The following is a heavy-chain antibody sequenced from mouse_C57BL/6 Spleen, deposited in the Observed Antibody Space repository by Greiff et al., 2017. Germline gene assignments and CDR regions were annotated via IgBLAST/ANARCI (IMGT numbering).Heavy chain of an antibody. J-gene: IGHJ4*01. CDR2: IDPSDSYT. CDR1: GYTFTSYW. Sequence: QVQLQQPGAELVKPGASVKLSCKASGYTFTSYWMQWVKQRPGQGLEWIGEIDPSDSYTNYNQKFKGKATLTVDTSSSTAYMQLSSLTSEDSAVYYCAKGYYGSSRYYAMDYWGQGTSVTVSS. V-gene: IGHV1-50*01. D-gene: IGHD1-1*01. CDR3: AKGYYGSSRYYAMDY.